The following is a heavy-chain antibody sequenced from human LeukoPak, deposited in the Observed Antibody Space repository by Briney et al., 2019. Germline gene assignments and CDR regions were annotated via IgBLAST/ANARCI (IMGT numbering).Heavy chain of an antibody. D-gene: IGHD3-10*01. CDR2: IYYSGTT. J-gene: IGHJ3*02. V-gene: IGHV4-59*12. Sequence: SETLSLTCTVSGGSISSYYWSWIRQPPGKGLEWIGYIYYSGTTYYNPSLKSRVTVSVDTSKSQFALTLSSVTAADTAVYFCARGYGSQSPDAFDIWGQGTMVTVSS. CDR1: GGSISSYY. CDR3: ARGYGSQSPDAFDI.